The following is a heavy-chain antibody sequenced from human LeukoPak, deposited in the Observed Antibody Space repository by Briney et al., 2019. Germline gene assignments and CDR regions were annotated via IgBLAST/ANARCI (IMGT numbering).Heavy chain of an antibody. D-gene: IGHD6-19*01. Sequence: GGSLRLSCAASGFNFSSYGMHWVRQAPGKGLEWVTSIWFDGSNIHYADSVKGRVIISRDNSKSALYLRMNSLRAEDTAIYYCARDSLPMAVTGPLDHWGQGALVTVSS. CDR3: ARDSLPMAVTGPLDH. J-gene: IGHJ4*02. V-gene: IGHV3-33*01. CDR1: GFNFSSYG. CDR2: IWFDGSNI.